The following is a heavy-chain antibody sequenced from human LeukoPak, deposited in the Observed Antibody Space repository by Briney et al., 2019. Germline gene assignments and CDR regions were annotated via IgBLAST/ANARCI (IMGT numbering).Heavy chain of an antibody. CDR3: ARAPTYANWFDP. J-gene: IGHJ5*02. Sequence: ASVKVSCKASGGTFSSYAISWVRQAPGQGLEWMGRIIPIFGTANYAQKFQGRVTITTDESTSTAYMELSSLGSEDTAVYYCARAPTYANWFDPWGQGTLVTVSS. CDR2: IIPIFGTA. CDR1: GGTFSSYA. V-gene: IGHV1-69*05. D-gene: IGHD2-8*01.